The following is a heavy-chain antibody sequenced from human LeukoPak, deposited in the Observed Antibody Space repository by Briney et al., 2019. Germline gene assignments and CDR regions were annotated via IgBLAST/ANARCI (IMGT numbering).Heavy chain of an antibody. D-gene: IGHD5-18*01. V-gene: IGHV4-61*02. CDR3: AGGYSYGPDAFDI. J-gene: IGHJ3*02. CDR2: IYTSGST. CDR1: GGSISSSSYY. Sequence: SQTLSLTCTVSGGSISSSSYYWSWIRQPAGKGLEWIGRIYTSGSTNYNPSLKSRVTISVDTSKNQFSLKLSSVTAADTAVYYCAGGYSYGPDAFDIWGQGTMVTVSS.